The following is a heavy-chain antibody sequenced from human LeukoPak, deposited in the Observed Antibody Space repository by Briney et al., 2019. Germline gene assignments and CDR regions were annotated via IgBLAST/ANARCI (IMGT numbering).Heavy chain of an antibody. Sequence: SVKVSCKASGGTFSSYAISWVRQAPGQGLEWMGGIIPIFGTANYAQRFQGRVTITADESTSTAYMELSSLRSEDTAVCYCARGYCSGGSCYSDYFDYWGQGTLVTVSS. CDR2: IIPIFGTA. D-gene: IGHD2-15*01. J-gene: IGHJ4*02. CDR3: ARGYCSGGSCYSDYFDY. CDR1: GGTFSSYA. V-gene: IGHV1-69*13.